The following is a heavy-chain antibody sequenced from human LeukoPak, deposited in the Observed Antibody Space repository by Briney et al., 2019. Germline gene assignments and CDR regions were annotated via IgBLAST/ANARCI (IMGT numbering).Heavy chain of an antibody. CDR2: IYYSGST. V-gene: IGHV4-59*08. D-gene: IGHD2-15*01. CDR1: GGSISSYY. Sequence: SETLSLTCTVSGGSISSYYWSWLRQPPGKGLEWIGYIYYSGSTNYNPSLKSRVTISVDTSKNQFSLKLSSVTAADTAVYYCARQGWSNWFDPWGQGTLVTVSS. CDR3: ARQGWSNWFDP. J-gene: IGHJ5*02.